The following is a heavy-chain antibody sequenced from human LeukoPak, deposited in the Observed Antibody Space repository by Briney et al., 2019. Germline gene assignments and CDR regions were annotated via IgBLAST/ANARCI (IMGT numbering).Heavy chain of an antibody. J-gene: IGHJ4*02. CDR2: IYYSGST. CDR1: GGSISSGDYY. Sequence: SETLSLTCTVSGGSISSGDYYWSWIRQPPGKGLEWIGYIYYSGSTYYNPSLKSRVTISVDTSKNQFSLKLSSVTAADTAVYYCARAPYYYDSSGPAFDHWGQGTLVTVSS. D-gene: IGHD3-22*01. CDR3: ARAPYYYDSSGPAFDH. V-gene: IGHV4-30-4*01.